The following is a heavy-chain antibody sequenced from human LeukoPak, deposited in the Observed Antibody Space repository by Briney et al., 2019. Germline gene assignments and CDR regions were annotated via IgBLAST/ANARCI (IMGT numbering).Heavy chain of an antibody. V-gene: IGHV4-59*08. J-gene: IGHJ4*02. D-gene: IGHD2-2*01. Sequence: SETLSLTCTVSGGSIRSYYWSWIWQRPGKGLEWVGYIYYSGSTNYNPSLKSRVTISVDTSKTQFSLKLTSVPAADTAVYYCARSYCISSYCSAVGSFDDWRQETLVTVSS. CDR3: ARSYCISSYCSAVGSFDD. CDR1: GGSIRSYY. CDR2: IYYSGST.